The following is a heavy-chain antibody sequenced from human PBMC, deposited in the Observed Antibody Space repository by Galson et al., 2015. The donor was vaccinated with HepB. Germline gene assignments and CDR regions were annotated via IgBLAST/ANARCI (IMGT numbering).Heavy chain of an antibody. CDR1: RFTFSSYA. CDR2: ISGRGGST. D-gene: IGHD6-19*01. Sequence: SLRLSCAASRFTFSSYAMSWVRQAPGKGLEWVSGISGRGGSTYYADSVKGRFTISRDNSKNTLYLQMNSLRAEDTAVYHCAKDRGSGLYDYFYYGMDIWGQGTTVTVSS. V-gene: IGHV3-23*01. CDR3: AKDRGSGLYDYFYYGMDI. J-gene: IGHJ6*02.